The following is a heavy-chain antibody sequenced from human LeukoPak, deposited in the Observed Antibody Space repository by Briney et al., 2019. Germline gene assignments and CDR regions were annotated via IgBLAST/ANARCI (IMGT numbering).Heavy chain of an antibody. CDR3: ARRRDAYNYEFDY. V-gene: IGHV5-51*01. D-gene: IGHD5-24*01. Sequence: GESLKISCKGSGYSFTSYWIGWVRQMPGKGLEGVGIIYPGDSDTRYSPSFQGQVTISADKSISTAYLQWSSLKASDTAMYYCARRRDAYNYEFDYWGQGTLVTVSS. CDR2: IYPGDSDT. CDR1: GYSFTSYW. J-gene: IGHJ4*02.